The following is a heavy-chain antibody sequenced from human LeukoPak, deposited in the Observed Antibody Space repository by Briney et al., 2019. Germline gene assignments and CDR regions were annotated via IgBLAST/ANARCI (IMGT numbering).Heavy chain of an antibody. CDR3: AKVGAAAGYYYYYYMDV. CDR2: IRYDGSNK. Sequence: QTGGSLRLSCAASGFTFSSYGMHWVRQAPGKGLEWVAFIRYDGSNKYYADSVKGRFTISRDNSKNTLYLQMNSLRAEDTAVYYCAKVGAAAGYYYYYYMDVWGKGTTVTVSS. CDR1: GFTFSSYG. V-gene: IGHV3-30*02. D-gene: IGHD6-13*01. J-gene: IGHJ6*03.